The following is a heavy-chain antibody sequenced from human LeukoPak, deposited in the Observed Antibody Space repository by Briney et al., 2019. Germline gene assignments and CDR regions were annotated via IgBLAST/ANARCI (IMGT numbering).Heavy chain of an antibody. V-gene: IGHV4-34*01. D-gene: IGHD6-6*01. CDR1: GGTFSGYY. CDR2: INHSRRA. Sequence: ETVSLTCAVYGGTFSGYYWSWIRQAPGKGLEWIGEINHSRRANYNPSLKRRVTISVDTSKHHFSLKLSSVPAADTAVYYCPRGRRAARDYWGQRTLVTVSS. CDR3: PRGRRAARDY. J-gene: IGHJ4*02.